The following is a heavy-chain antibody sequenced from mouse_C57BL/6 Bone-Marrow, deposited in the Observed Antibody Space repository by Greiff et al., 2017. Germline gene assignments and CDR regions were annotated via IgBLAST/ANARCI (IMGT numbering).Heavy chain of an antibody. D-gene: IGHD2-5*01. CDR1: GFNNKDDY. J-gene: IGHJ3*01. CDR3: TPDDYSNGAY. Sequence: VQLQQSGAELVRPGASVKWSCKASGFNNKDDYMHWVKQRPEQGLEWIGWMDPENGDTACASKFQGKATITADTSSNPAYLQLSSLTSEDTAVYYCTPDDYSNGAYWGQGTLVTVSA. CDR2: MDPENGDT. V-gene: IGHV14-4*01.